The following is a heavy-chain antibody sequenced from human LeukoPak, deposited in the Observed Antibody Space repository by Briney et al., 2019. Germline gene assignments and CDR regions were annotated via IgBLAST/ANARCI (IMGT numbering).Heavy chain of an antibody. CDR1: GFTFSSYS. CDR2: ISSSSSTI. V-gene: IGHV3-48*02. D-gene: IGHD3-16*02. J-gene: IGHJ5*02. CDR3: ARDRSAMITLGGVIVIPNNWFDP. Sequence: GGPLRLSCAASGFTFSSYSMNWVRQAPGKGLEWVSYISSSSSTIYYADSVKGRFTISRDNAKNSLYLKINSLRDEDTAVYYCARDRSAMITLGGVIVIPNNWFDPWGQGTLVTVSS.